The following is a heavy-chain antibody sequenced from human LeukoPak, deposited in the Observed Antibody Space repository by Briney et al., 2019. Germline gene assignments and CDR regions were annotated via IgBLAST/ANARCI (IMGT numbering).Heavy chain of an antibody. CDR3: ARLLAGEYDPFDM. Sequence: SETLSLTCTVSGGSISPYYWSWIRQPPGTGLEWIRNIFYSGGTNYNPSLQSRVSISADTSKNQFSLNLSSVTAADTAVYYCARLLAGEYDPFDMWGQGTMVTVSS. CDR1: GGSISPYY. D-gene: IGHD3-10*01. V-gene: IGHV4-59*08. CDR2: IFYSGGT. J-gene: IGHJ3*02.